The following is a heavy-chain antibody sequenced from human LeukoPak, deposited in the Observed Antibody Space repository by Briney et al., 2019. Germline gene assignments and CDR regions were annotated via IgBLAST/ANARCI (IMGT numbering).Heavy chain of an antibody. D-gene: IGHD3-22*01. V-gene: IGHV3-30-3*01. CDR2: ISYDGSNK. J-gene: IGHJ4*02. Sequence: GGSLRLSCAASGFTFSSYAMHWVRQAPGKGLEWVAVISYDGSNKYYADSVKGRFTISRDNSKNTLYLQMNSLRAEDTAVYYCARHPYDSSGYYFDYWGQGTLVTVSS. CDR3: ARHPYDSSGYYFDY. CDR1: GFTFSSYA.